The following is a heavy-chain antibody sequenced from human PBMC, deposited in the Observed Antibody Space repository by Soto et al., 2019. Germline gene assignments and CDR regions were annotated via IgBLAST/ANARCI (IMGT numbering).Heavy chain of an antibody. CDR3: AASRKGGWTCDY. CDR1: GGSISSNTYY. CDR2: IYYNGNT. D-gene: IGHD6-19*01. V-gene: IGHV4-39*07. J-gene: IGHJ4*02. Sequence: QLQLQQSGPRLVKPSEALSLTCTVSGGSISSNTYYWGWLRQSPGKGLEWIGSIYYNGNTYYNPSLKSRLSLSLDTSQNQFSLNLNSVTAADTAVYYCAASRKGGWTCDYWGQGTLVTVAS.